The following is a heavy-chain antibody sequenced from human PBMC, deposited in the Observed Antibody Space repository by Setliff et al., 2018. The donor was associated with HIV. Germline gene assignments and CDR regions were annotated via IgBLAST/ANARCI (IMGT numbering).Heavy chain of an antibody. V-gene: IGHV4-34*01. D-gene: IGHD6-19*01. CDR1: GGSFSGYY. CDR3: ARATWLVHPFPLYYFDY. CDR2: INHSGRT. Sequence: SETLSLTCAVYGGSFSGYYWSWIRQSPGKGLEWIGEINHSGRTYYNPSLRSRVTISVDKSKNQFSLKLISVTAADTAVYYCARATWLVHPFPLYYFDYWGQGTLVTAPQ. J-gene: IGHJ4*02.